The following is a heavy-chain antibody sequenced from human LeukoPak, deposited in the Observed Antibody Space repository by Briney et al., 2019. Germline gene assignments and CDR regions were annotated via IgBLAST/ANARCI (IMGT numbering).Heavy chain of an antibody. CDR3: ARGAEGVVAGQGVGY. V-gene: IGHV3-23*01. J-gene: IGHJ4*02. CDR1: GFTFSSYS. CDR2: ISGSGGTT. D-gene: IGHD6-19*01. Sequence: PGGSLRLSCAASGFTFSSYSMNWVRQAPGKGLEWVSIISGSGGTTYYADSVKGRFTISRDNSKNTLYLQMNTLRAEDTAVYYCARGAEGVVAGQGVGYWGQGTLVTVSS.